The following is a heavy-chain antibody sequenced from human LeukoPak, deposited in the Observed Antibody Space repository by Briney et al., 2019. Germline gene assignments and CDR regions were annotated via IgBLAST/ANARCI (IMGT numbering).Heavy chain of an antibody. CDR3: ARAQYASGSFFDY. J-gene: IGHJ4*02. D-gene: IGHD3-10*01. V-gene: IGHV4-59*11. CDR1: GRSISTHY. Sequence: SETLSLTCTVSGRSISTHYWSWIRQPPGKGLEWIGYIYYTGSTNYNPSLKSRVTMAIDTSKNQFSLELTFVSAAGTAVYYCARAQYASGSFFDYWGQGTLATVSS. CDR2: IYYTGST.